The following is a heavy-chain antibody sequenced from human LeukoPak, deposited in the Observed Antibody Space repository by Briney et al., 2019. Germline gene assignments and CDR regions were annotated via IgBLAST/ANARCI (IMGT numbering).Heavy chain of an antibody. J-gene: IGHJ4*02. CDR2: INHSGST. CDR3: ARGDNWNYFDY. Sequence: TPSETLSLTCAVYGGSFSGYYWSWIRQPPGKGLEWIGEINHSGSTNHNPSLKSRVTISVDTSKNQFSLKLSSVTAADTAVYYCARGDNWNYFDYWGQGTLVTVSS. D-gene: IGHD1-20*01. CDR1: GGSFSGYY. V-gene: IGHV4-34*01.